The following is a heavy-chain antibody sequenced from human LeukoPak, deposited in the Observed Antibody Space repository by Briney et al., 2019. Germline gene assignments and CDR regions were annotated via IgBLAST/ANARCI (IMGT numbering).Heavy chain of an antibody. CDR2: FDPEDGET. CDR1: GYTLTELS. CDR3: AREEKGYDILTGWGNWFDP. D-gene: IGHD3-9*01. J-gene: IGHJ5*02. V-gene: IGHV1-24*01. Sequence: ASVKVSCKVSGYTLTELSMHWVRQAPGKGLEWMGGFDPEDGETIYAQKFQGRVTMTEDTSTDTAYMELSSLRSDDTAVYYCAREEKGYDILTGWGNWFDPWGQGTLVTVSS.